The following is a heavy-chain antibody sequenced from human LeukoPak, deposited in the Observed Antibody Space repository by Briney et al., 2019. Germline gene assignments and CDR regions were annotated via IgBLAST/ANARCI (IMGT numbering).Heavy chain of an antibody. CDR3: ARGSSGGGATWYFDY. CDR2: IYYSGST. V-gene: IGHV4-59*01. CDR1: GGSISSDF. Sequence: PSETLSLTCTVSGGSISSDFWSWIRQPPGKGLEWIGFIYYSGSTNYYPSLKSRVIISVDTSMNQISLKLSSVTAADTAVYYCARGSSGGGATWYFDYWGQGTLVTVSS. D-gene: IGHD1-26*01. J-gene: IGHJ4*02.